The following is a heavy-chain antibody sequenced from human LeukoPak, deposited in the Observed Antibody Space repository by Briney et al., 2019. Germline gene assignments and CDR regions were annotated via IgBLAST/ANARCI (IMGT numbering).Heavy chain of an antibody. CDR2: ITPIIDSA. D-gene: IGHD1-26*01. Sequence: SVKVSCKASGGTLNSHTFSWVRQAPGQGLEWMGRITPIIDSAKYAQNFQDRVSITADKSTSTVYLELSSLRSEDTAVYFCARVNLRGSQYNWFDPWGQGTLVTVFS. V-gene: IGHV1-69*08. CDR3: ARVNLRGSQYNWFDP. CDR1: GGTLNSHT. J-gene: IGHJ5*02.